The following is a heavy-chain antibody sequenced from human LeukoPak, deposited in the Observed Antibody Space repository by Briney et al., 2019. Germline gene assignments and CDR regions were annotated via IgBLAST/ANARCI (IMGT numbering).Heavy chain of an antibody. CDR1: GYTFTNYG. CDR3: ARDTRLEDGYYNFDY. V-gene: IGHV1-18*04. CDR2: ISGYNGNT. Sequence: ASVKVSCKASGYTFTNYGISWVRQAPGQGLEWMGWISGYNGNTNYAQKLQGRVTMTTDTSTSTGYMELRSLRSDDTAVYYCARDTRLEDGYYNFDYWGQGTLVTVSS. J-gene: IGHJ4*02. D-gene: IGHD3-3*01.